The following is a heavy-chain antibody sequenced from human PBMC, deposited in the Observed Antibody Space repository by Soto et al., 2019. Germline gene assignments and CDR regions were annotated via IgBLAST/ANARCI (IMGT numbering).Heavy chain of an antibody. V-gene: IGHV1-3*01. CDR3: ARECYYGSGSYPYYYYYYGMDV. J-gene: IGHJ6*02. CDR2: INAGNGNT. CDR1: GYTFTSYA. Sequence: ASVKVSCKASGYTFTSYAMHWVRQAPGQRLEWMGWINAGNGNTNYAQKLQGRVTMTTDTSTSTAYMELRSLRSDDTAVYYCARECYYGSGSYPYYYYYYGMDVWGQGTTVTVSS. D-gene: IGHD3-10*01.